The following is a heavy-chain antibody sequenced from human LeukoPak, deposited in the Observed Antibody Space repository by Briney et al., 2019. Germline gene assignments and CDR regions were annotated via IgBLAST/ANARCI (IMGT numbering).Heavy chain of an antibody. CDR2: IWYDGSNK. CDR3: ARDQWDSSSWSIFDY. D-gene: IGHD6-13*01. V-gene: IGHV3-33*01. Sequence: GGSLRLSCAASGFTFSSYGMHWVRQAPGKGLEWVAVIWYDGSNKYYADSVKGRFTISRDNSKNTLYLQMNSLRAEDTAVYYCARDQWDSSSWSIFDYWGREPWSPSPQ. J-gene: IGHJ4*02. CDR1: GFTFSSYG.